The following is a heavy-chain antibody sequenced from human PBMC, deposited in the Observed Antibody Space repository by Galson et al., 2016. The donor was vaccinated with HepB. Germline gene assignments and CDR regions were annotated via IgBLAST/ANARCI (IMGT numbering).Heavy chain of an antibody. CDR3: ARDITTRVIGRY. V-gene: IGHV3-49*04. CDR2: IRRKVYGGTA. Sequence: SLRLSCAGSGFTFGDYAMNWVRQAPGKGLEWVGFIRRKVYGGTAEYAASVKGRFTISRDDSTSIAYLQMNSLKPDDTAMYYCARDITTRVIGRYWGQGTLVTVSS. J-gene: IGHJ4*02. D-gene: IGHD3-22*01. CDR1: GFTFGDYA.